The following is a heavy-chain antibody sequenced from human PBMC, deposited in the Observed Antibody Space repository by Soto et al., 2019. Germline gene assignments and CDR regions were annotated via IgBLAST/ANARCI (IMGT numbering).Heavy chain of an antibody. D-gene: IGHD3-16*01. J-gene: IGHJ6*02. CDR3: ARDYGYGMDV. V-gene: IGHV3-48*03. CDR2: ISSSGSTI. CDR1: GFTFSSYE. Sequence: QTGGSLRLSCAASGFTFSSYEMNWVRQAPGKGLEWVSYISSSGSTIYYADSVKGRFTISRDNAKNSLYLQMNSLRAEDTAVYYCARDYGYGMDVWGQGTTVTVSS.